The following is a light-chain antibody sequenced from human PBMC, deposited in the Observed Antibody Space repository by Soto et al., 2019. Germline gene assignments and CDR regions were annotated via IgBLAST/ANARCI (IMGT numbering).Light chain of an antibody. CDR2: GAS. CDR3: QQRSSWIT. V-gene: IGKV3D-20*02. Sequence: EIVLTQSPGTLSLSPGERATLSCRASQSVSSNYLAWYQQKPGQAPRLLIYGASSRATGIPARFSGSGSGTDLTLTISSLEPEDFAVYYCQQRSSWITFGQGTRLEIK. J-gene: IGKJ5*01. CDR1: QSVSSNY.